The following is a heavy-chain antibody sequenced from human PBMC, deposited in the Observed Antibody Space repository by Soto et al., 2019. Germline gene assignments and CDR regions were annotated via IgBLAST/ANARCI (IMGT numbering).Heavy chain of an antibody. J-gene: IGHJ6*02. V-gene: IGHV5-10-1*01. D-gene: IGHD1-1*01. CDR2: IDPSDSYT. Sequence: GESLKISCKGSGYSFTSYWISWVRQMPGKGLEWMGRIDPSDSYTNYSPSFQGHVTISADKSISTAYLQWSSLKASDTAMYYCASHVEGTPGTTAEGMDVWGQGTTVTVSS. CDR3: ASHVEGTPGTTAEGMDV. CDR1: GYSFTSYW.